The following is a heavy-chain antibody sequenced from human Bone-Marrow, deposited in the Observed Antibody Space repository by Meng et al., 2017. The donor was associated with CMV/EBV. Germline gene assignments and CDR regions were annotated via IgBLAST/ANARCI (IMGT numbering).Heavy chain of an antibody. V-gene: IGHV1-2*02. D-gene: IGHD1-7*01. CDR3: ARAMYNWNYEDY. Sequence: ASVKVSCKASGGTFSSYAISWVRQAPGQGLEWMGWINPNSGGTNYAQKFQGRVTMTRDTSISTAYMELSRLRSDYTAVYYCARAMYNWNYEDYWGQGNLVTGSS. CDR2: INPNSGGT. CDR1: GGTFSSYA. J-gene: IGHJ4*02.